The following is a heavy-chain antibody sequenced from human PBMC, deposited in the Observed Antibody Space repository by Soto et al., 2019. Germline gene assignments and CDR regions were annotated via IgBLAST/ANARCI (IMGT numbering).Heavy chain of an antibody. J-gene: IGHJ4*02. Sequence: SETLSLTCTVPGGSINDFYWSWIRQPPGKGLEWIGYIYYSGSTDYNPSLKGRVTISVDTSKNQFSLKLRSVTAADTAVYYCARVGGVAARTFDYWGQGTLVTVSS. CDR3: ARVGGVAARTFDY. D-gene: IGHD6-6*01. V-gene: IGHV4-59*01. CDR1: GGSINDFY. CDR2: IYYSGST.